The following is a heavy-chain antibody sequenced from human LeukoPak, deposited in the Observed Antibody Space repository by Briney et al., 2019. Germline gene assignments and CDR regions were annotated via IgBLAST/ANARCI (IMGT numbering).Heavy chain of an antibody. D-gene: IGHD3-10*01. V-gene: IGHV3-30-3*02. CDR1: GFTFSTYA. CDR2: ISYDGSHK. Sequence: PGGSLRLSCAASGFTFSTYAMNWVRQAPGKGLEWVALISYDGSHKHYADSLQGRFTVSRDNSKNTLYLQMNSLRAEDTAVYYCAKINGPLVRGVISPYYYYYYGMDVWGQGTTVTVSS. CDR3: AKINGPLVRGVISPYYYYYYGMDV. J-gene: IGHJ6*02.